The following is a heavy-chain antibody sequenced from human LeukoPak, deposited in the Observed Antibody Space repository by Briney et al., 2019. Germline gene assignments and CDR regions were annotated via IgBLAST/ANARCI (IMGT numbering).Heavy chain of an antibody. J-gene: IGHJ4*02. V-gene: IGHV3-21*01. CDR3: VRDFLGESGAGGC. CDR1: GFTFSNYT. Sequence: PGGSLRLSCAASGFTFSNYTMNWVRQAPGKGPEWVSSISPSGSSTYNADSLRGRFTISRDNAKDSVFLQMNSLRGEDTAVYYCVRDFLGESGAGGCWGQGTLVTVSS. CDR2: ISPSGSST. D-gene: IGHD3-10*01.